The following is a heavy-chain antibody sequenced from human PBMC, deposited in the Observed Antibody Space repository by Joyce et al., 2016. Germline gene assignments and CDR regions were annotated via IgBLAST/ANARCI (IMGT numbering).Heavy chain of an antibody. CDR3: VREPHYGDYPPDY. CDR2: IGHTGNA. CDR1: SISISAGSY. V-gene: IGHV4-38-2*02. Sequence: QVQLQESDPGLVKASETLSLTCAVSSISISAGSYWGWVRQSPEKGLEWIGAIGHTGNAWYNSSLKSRVTMSLDTSKNQFSLRLRSVTAADTAMYYCVREPHYGDYPPDYWGQGTLVTVSS. D-gene: IGHD4-17*01. J-gene: IGHJ4*02.